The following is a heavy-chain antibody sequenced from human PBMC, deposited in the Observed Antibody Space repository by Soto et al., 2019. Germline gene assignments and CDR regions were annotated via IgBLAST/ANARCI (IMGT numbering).Heavy chain of an antibody. CDR2: IDIYGGT. CDR3: AREIAVAGTWYFDL. Sequence: EVQLVESGGGLIQPGGSLRLSCAASGFTFSRHDMHWVRQVTGKGLEWVSGIDIYGGTYYPDSVKGRFTISRENAKDSLYLQMNTLTAGDTAVYFCAREIAVAGTWYFDLWGRGTLVTVSS. J-gene: IGHJ2*01. CDR1: GFTFSRHD. D-gene: IGHD6-19*01. V-gene: IGHV3-13*01.